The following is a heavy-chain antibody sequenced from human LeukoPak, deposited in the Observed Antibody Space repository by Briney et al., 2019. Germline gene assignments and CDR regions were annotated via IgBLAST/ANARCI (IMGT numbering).Heavy chain of an antibody. CDR2: ISGRGDNI. CDR1: GFTFRSYA. V-gene: IGHV3-23*01. D-gene: IGHD2-15*01. CDR3: ARGRRDSSYSDTDY. Sequence: GGSLRLSCEASGFTFRSYAMTWVRQAPRTGLEWLSVISGRGDNIFYADSVKGRFTISRDMSKNTLFLQMNSLRAEDTAIYYCARGRRDSSYSDTDYWGQGVLVTVSS. J-gene: IGHJ4*02.